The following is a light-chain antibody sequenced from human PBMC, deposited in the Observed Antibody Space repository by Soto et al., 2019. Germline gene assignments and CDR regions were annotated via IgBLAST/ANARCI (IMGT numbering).Light chain of an antibody. V-gene: IGKV3-20*01. CDR3: QQYGSSRWT. CDR1: QSVSSTY. CDR2: GSS. Sequence: EIVLTQSPDTLSLFPGERATLSCRASQSVSSTYLAWYQQKLGQAPRLLIFGSSSRATGIPDRFSGSGSGTDLTITISRLEPEDFAVYYCQQYGSSRWTFGQGTKVEIK. J-gene: IGKJ1*01.